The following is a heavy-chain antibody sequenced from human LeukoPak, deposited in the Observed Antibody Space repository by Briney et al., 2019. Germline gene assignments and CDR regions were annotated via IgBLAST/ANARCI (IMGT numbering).Heavy chain of an antibody. J-gene: IGHJ6*02. D-gene: IGHD3-22*01. CDR1: GGSFSGYY. V-gene: IGHV4-34*01. CDR3: ARAGYYDSSGTTDSTYYYYYGMDV. CDR2: INHSGST. Sequence: PSETLSLTCAVYGGSFSGYYWSWIRQPPGKGLEWIGEINHSGSTNYNPSLKSRVTISVDTSKNHFSLKLSSVTAADTAVYYCARAGYYDSSGTTDSTYYYYYGMDVWGQGTTVTVSS.